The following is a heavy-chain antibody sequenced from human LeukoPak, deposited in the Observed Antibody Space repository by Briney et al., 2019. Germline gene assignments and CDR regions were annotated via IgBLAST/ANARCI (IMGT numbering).Heavy chain of an antibody. CDR1: GFAFQRYS. J-gene: IGHJ4*02. CDR3: AKKMGTYRAVDY. D-gene: IGHD3-16*02. CDR2: ISDASFSI. Sequence: GGSLRLSCAASGFAFQRYSMYWVRQGPGKGLEWVASISDASFSINYADSVKGRFTISRDNSKNILYLQMNNLRAEDTAVYYCAKKMGTYRAVDYWGQGTLVTVSS. V-gene: IGHV3-23*01.